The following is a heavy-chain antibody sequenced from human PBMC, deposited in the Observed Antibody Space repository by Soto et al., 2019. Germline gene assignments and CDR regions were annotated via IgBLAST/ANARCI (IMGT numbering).Heavy chain of an antibody. CDR2: IIPIVGTP. CDR1: GDTFNNYA. J-gene: IGHJ4*02. Sequence: QVQLVQSGAEVKKPGSSVKVSCKASGDTFNNYAVTWVRQAPGQGLEWMGGIIPIVGTPNYAQRLQGRVTSTADKSTSTVYMELKSLTSEDTALYLCARSYGTSWYGDYWGQGTLVTVSS. D-gene: IGHD6-13*01. CDR3: ARSYGTSWYGDY. V-gene: IGHV1-69*06.